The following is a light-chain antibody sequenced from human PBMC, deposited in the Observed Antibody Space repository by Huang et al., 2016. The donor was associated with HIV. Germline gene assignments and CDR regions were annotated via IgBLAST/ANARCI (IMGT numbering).Light chain of an antibody. CDR1: QSLLDSDNGDTY. CDR2: TLS. Sequence: DIVMTQTPLSLPVIPGEPASISCRSSQSLLDSDNGDTYVDWYLQKPGQAPQLLIYTLSYRAYGVPDRFSGSGSGTDCTLKISRVEAEDVGVYYCMQRVEFPLTFGQGTKLEIK. CDR3: MQRVEFPLT. V-gene: IGKV2-40*01. J-gene: IGKJ2*01.